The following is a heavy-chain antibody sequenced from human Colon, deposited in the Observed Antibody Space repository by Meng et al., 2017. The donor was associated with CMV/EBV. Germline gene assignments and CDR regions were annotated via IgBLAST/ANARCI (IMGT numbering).Heavy chain of an antibody. Sequence: QAQPRESGPGLVKPSETLSLPCTVSGASITSYYWSWIRQPAGKGLEWIGRVYISGNTNYNPSLKSRVTMSIDTSKNQLSLNIRSVTAADTAVYYCARDSNLSGLAYWGQGTLVTVSS. CDR2: VYISGNT. CDR1: GASITSYY. D-gene: IGHD3-10*01. J-gene: IGHJ4*02. V-gene: IGHV4-4*07. CDR3: ARDSNLSGLAY.